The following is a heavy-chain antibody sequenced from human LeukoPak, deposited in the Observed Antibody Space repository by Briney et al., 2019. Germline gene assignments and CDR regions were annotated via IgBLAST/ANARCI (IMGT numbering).Heavy chain of an antibody. Sequence: GGSLRLSCGASGFTVSSNYMSWVRKAPGKGLEWVPVIYSGGSTYYADSVKGRFTISRDNSRNTLYLQMNSLRAEDTAVYYCAREAVGATGYYFDYWGQGTLVTVSS. CDR1: GFTVSSNY. D-gene: IGHD1-26*01. CDR3: AREAVGATGYYFDY. J-gene: IGHJ4*02. CDR2: IYSGGST. V-gene: IGHV3-53*01.